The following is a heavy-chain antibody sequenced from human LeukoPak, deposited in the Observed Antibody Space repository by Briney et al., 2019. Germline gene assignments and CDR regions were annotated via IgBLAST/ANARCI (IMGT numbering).Heavy chain of an antibody. V-gene: IGHV4-4*09. Sequence: SETLSLTCSVSGGSISTFHWHWIRQPPGKGLEWVGYIFNSDITNYKPSLRSRVTISVDTSKNQFSLQLRPVTAADTVVYFCGRSDGMGGEEAWFDPWSQGTLVTLPA. J-gene: IGHJ5*02. D-gene: IGHD3-16*01. CDR3: GRSDGMGGEEAWFDP. CDR1: GGSISTFH. CDR2: IFNSDIT.